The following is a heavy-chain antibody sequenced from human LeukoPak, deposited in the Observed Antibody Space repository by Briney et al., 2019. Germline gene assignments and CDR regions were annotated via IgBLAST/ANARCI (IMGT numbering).Heavy chain of an antibody. CDR3: ARGPGGYSYGGYYFDY. CDR2: IIPIFGTA. J-gene: IGHJ4*02. V-gene: IGHV1-69*05. D-gene: IGHD5-18*01. CDR1: GGTFSSYA. Sequence: ASVNVSCKASGGTFSSYAISWVRQAPGQGLEWMGGIIPIFGTANYAQKFQGRVTITTDGSTSTAYMELSSLRSEDTAVYYCARGPGGYSYGGYYFDYWGQGTLVTVSS.